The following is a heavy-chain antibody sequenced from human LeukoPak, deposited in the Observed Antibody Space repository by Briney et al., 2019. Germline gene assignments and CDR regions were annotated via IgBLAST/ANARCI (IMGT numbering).Heavy chain of an antibody. CDR1: GFTFSSYG. V-gene: IGHV3-30*02. CDR3: AKADAPYYYDSSIDY. D-gene: IGHD3-22*01. J-gene: IGHJ4*02. CDR2: IRYDGSNK. Sequence: GGSPRLSCAASGFTFSSYGMHWVRQAPGKGLEWVAFIRYDGSNKYYADSVKGRFTISRDNSKNTLYLQMNSLRAEDTAVYYCAKADAPYYYDSSIDYWGQGTLVTVSS.